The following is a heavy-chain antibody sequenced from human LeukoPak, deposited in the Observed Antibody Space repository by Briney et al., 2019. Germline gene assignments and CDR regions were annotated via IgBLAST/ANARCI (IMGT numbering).Heavy chain of an antibody. V-gene: IGHV3-7*01. Sequence: GGSLRLSCAASGFTFSSYWMSWVRQALGKGLEWVANIKQDGSEKYYVDSVKGRFTISRDNSKNTLYLQMNSLRAEDTAVYYCAKAIHSSSSGVVDYWGQGTLVTVSS. CDR1: GFTFSSYW. CDR2: IKQDGSEK. D-gene: IGHD6-6*01. CDR3: AKAIHSSSSGVVDY. J-gene: IGHJ4*02.